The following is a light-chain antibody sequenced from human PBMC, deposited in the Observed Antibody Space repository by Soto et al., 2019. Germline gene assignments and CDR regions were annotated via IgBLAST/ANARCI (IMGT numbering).Light chain of an antibody. V-gene: IGLV2-14*01. J-gene: IGLJ1*01. CDR2: DVS. Sequence: QSALTQPASVSGSPGQSITISCTGTSSDVGGYNYVSWYQQHPGKAPNLMIYDVSNRPSGVSNRLSGSKSGNTASLTISGLQAEDEADDYCSSSTSSSALGYVFGTGTKLTVL. CDR1: SSDVGGYNY. CDR3: SSSTSSSALGYV.